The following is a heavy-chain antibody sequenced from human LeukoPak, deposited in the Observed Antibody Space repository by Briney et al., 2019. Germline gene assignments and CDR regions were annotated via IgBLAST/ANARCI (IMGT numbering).Heavy chain of an antibody. D-gene: IGHD3-10*01. CDR3: AGDLNPLYGSGSYSDGWFDP. V-gene: IGHV1-46*01. J-gene: IGHJ5*02. CDR1: GYTFTSYY. Sequence: ASVKVSCKASGYTFTSYYMHWVRQAPGQGLEWMGIINPSGGSTSYAQKFQGRVTMTRDTSTSTVYMELSSLRSEDTAVYYCAGDLNPLYGSGSYSDGWFDPWGQGTLVTVSS. CDR2: INPSGGST.